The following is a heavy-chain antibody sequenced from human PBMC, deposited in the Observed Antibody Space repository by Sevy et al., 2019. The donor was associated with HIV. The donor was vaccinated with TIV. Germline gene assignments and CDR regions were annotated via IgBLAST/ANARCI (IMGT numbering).Heavy chain of an antibody. CDR2: IRSKANSYAT. J-gene: IGHJ6*03. Sequence: GVSLRLSCAASGFTFSGSAMHWVRQASGKGLEWVGRIRSKANSYATAYAASVKGRFTISRDDSKNTAYLQMNSLKTEDTAVYYCTRLGSYWGIGYYYYYMDVWGKRTTVTVSS. CDR1: GFTFSGSA. CDR3: TRLGSYWGIGYYYYYMDV. D-gene: IGHD3-10*01. V-gene: IGHV3-73*01.